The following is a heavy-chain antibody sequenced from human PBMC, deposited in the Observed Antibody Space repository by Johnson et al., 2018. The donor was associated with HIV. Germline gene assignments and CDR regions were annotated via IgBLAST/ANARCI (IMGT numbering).Heavy chain of an antibody. CDR1: GFTFSSYG. V-gene: IGHV3-33*06. CDR2: IWYDGSNK. J-gene: IGHJ3*02. CDR3: AKHNGLDSSWPFDAFDI. D-gene: IGHD6-13*01. Sequence: VQLVESGGGVVQPGRSLRLSCAASGFTFSSYGMHWVRQAPGKGLEWVAVIWYDGSNKYYVDSVKGRFTISRDSSKNTLYLQMNSLRPEDTAVYYCAKHNGLDSSWPFDAFDIWGQGTRVTVSS.